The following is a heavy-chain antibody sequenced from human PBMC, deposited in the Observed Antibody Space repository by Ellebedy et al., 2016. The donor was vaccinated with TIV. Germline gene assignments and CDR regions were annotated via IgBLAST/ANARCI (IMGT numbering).Heavy chain of an antibody. CDR3: ARGHYYGMDV. V-gene: IGHV3-9*01. Sequence: SLKISXAGSGFTFDDYAMHWVRQAPGKGLEWVSGISWNSAYMGYADSVKGRFTISRDNAEKSVYLQMNNLRADDTALYYCARGHYYGMDVWGQGTTVTVSS. CDR2: ISWNSAYM. J-gene: IGHJ6*02. CDR1: GFTFDDYA.